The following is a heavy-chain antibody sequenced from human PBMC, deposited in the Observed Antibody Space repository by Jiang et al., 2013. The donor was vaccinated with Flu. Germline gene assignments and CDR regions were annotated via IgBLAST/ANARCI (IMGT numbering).Heavy chain of an antibody. Sequence: QLVESGEAWSSLGGPLRLSCAASGFTFSSYAMHWVRQAPGKGLEWVTVMSYDGSNKYYGDSVKGRFTISRDNFKNTLYLQMNSLRAEDTAVYYCARDRGVVIETGTFDKWGQGTLVTVSS. CDR1: GFTFSSYA. D-gene: IGHD3-3*01. CDR2: MSYDGSNK. CDR3: ARDRGVVIETGTFDK. V-gene: IGHV3-30*01. J-gene: IGHJ4*02.